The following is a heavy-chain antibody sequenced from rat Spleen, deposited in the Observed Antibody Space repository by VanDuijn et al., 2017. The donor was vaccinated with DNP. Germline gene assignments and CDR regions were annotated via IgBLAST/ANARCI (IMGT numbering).Heavy chain of an antibody. D-gene: IGHD1-4*01. Sequence: EVQLQESGPGLVKPSQSLSLTCSVTGYSITSSYRWNWIRKFPGNKLEWIGHISYSGRTTYNPSLKSRISITRDTSKNKFFLQLRSVTTEDTATYYCVTSPGPNWFAHWGQGTLVTVSS. V-gene: IGHV3-1*01. CDR2: ISYSGRT. CDR3: VTSPGPNWFAH. CDR1: GYSITSSY. J-gene: IGHJ3*01.